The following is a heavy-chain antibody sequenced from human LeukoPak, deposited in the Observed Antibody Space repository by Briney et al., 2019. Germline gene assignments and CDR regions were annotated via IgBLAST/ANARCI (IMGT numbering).Heavy chain of an antibody. V-gene: IGHV4-59*01. CDR2: VSYSGST. J-gene: IGHJ4*02. CDR3: ARFADGYNFFDY. D-gene: IGHD5-24*01. Sequence: KPSETLSLTCTVSGGSISSYYWNWLRQPPGKGLEWIGYVSYSGSTSYNPSLKSRVTISLDTPNNQLSLKLSSVSAADTAVYYCARFADGYNFFDYWGQGSLVTVSS. CDR1: GGSISSYY.